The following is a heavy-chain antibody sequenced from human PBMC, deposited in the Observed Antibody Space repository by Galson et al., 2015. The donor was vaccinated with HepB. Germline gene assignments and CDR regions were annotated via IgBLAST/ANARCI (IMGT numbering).Heavy chain of an antibody. CDR3: ARDLQMDYHYYYVMDV. Sequence: SLRLSCAVPGFTFNDYYMSWIRQAPGKGLEWVSYISSSGSTIYYADSVKGRFTISRDNAKNSLYLQMNSLRAEDTAVYYCARDLQMDYHYYYVMDVWGQGTTVTVFS. J-gene: IGHJ6*02. V-gene: IGHV3-11*01. D-gene: IGHD5-24*01. CDR1: GFTFNDYY. CDR2: ISSSGSTI.